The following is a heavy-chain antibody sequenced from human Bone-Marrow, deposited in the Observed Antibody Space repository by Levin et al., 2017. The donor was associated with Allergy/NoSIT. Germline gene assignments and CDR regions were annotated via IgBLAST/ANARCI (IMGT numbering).Heavy chain of an antibody. CDR1: GFTFSNYA. CDR2: IWYDGSVK. D-gene: IGHD3-22*01. CDR3: AIDLDFYESSSYYFDIGY. J-gene: IGHJ4*02. V-gene: IGHV3-33*01. Sequence: GGSLRLSCTASGFTFSNYAMHWVRQAPGKGLEWVAVIWYDGSVKYYGDSVKGRFTISRDNSKNTLYLLMNNLRAEDAAVYFCAIDLDFYESSSYYFDIGYWGQGTLVTVSS.